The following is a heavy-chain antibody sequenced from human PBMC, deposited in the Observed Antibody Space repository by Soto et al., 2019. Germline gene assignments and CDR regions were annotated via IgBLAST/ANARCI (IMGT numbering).Heavy chain of an antibody. J-gene: IGHJ5*02. Sequence: CLRLSFAPSGFTFIEAGMTWVLQAPGKGLEGIGRIKSKTAGGSADYSSRAKSRFTILRDDSKNMVYLQMTSLKTEDTGVYYCTTDLWQSYYDFWSGPYYWFDPWGQGTLVTVSS. CDR2: IKSKTAGGSA. V-gene: IGHV3-15*01. CDR1: GFTFIEAG. D-gene: IGHD3-3*01. CDR3: TTDLWQSYYDFWSGPYYWFDP.